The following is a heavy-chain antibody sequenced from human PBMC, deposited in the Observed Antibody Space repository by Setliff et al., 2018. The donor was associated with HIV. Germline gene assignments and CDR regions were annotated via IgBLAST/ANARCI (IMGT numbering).Heavy chain of an antibody. D-gene: IGHD3-10*01. V-gene: IGHV4-30-4*08. J-gene: IGHJ4*02. Sequence: KTSETLSLTCTVSGGSISSGDYYWSWIRQPPGKGLEWIGNIYDSESTYYNPSLKSRVTISVDTSKNHFSLRLNSVTATDTALYYCARGRFHRLHRPYSGSGSLGIQYFDYWGQGTLVTVSS. CDR1: GGSISSGDYY. CDR2: IYDSEST. CDR3: ARGRFHRLHRPYSGSGSLGIQYFDY.